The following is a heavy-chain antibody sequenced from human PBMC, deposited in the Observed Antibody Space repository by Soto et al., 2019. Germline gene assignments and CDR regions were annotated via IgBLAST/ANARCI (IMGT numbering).Heavy chain of an antibody. CDR3: AREPENRYFDWSPDAFDI. CDR1: GYTFTSYD. Sequence: ASVKVSCKASGYTFTSYDINWVRQATGQGLEWMGWMNPNSGNTGYAQKFQGRVTMTRNTSISTAYMELNSLRAEDTAVYYCAREPENRYFDWSPDAFDIWGQGTMVTVSS. V-gene: IGHV1-8*01. D-gene: IGHD3-9*01. CDR2: MNPNSGNT. J-gene: IGHJ3*02.